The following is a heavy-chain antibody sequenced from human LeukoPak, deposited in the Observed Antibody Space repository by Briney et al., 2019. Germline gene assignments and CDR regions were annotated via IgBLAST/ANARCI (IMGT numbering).Heavy chain of an antibody. D-gene: IGHD2-2*01. CDR2: INPDSGGT. J-gene: IGHJ5*02. V-gene: IGHV1-2*02. CDR1: GYTFTGYY. Sequence: ASVKVSCTASGYTFTGYYMHWVRQAPGQGLEWVGWINPDSGGTNYAQKFQDRVTMTRDTSITTAYMELSRLISDDTAVYYCARGAGTPSSTSYNWFDPWGQGTLVTVSS. CDR3: ARGAGTPSSTSYNWFDP.